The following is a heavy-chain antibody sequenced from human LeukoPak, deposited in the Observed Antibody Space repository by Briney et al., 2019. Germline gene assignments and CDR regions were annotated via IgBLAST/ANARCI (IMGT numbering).Heavy chain of an antibody. D-gene: IGHD3-9*01. J-gene: IGHJ6*02. Sequence: GGSLRLSCAASGFTFRDYNMNWVRQAPGQGLEWVSYITDSGSSIHYADSVNGRFTISRDKDKNSLYLQMDSLRAEDSAVYYCARSIGLTGGGVDVWGRGTTVTVSS. V-gene: IGHV3-11*01. CDR1: GFTFRDYN. CDR2: ITDSGSSI. CDR3: ARSIGLTGGGVDV.